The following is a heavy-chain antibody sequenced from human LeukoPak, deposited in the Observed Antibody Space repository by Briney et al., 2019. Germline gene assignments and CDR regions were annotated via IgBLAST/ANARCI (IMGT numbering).Heavy chain of an antibody. V-gene: IGHV3-11*04. D-gene: IGHD3-9*01. CDR2: ISSSGSTI. Sequence: PGGSLRLSCAASGFTFSDYYMSWIRQAPGKGLEWVSYISSSGSTIYYADSVKGRFTISRDNAKNSLYLQMNSLRAEDTAVYYCARGAYYDILTGYYVEEGFDIWGQGTMVTVSS. J-gene: IGHJ3*02. CDR1: GFTFSDYY. CDR3: ARGAYYDILTGYYVEEGFDI.